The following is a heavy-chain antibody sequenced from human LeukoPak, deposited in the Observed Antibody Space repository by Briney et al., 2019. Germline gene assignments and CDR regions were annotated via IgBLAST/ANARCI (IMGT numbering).Heavy chain of an antibody. CDR2: IYYSGST. CDR3: ARGGLLSYFGIEHAFDI. J-gene: IGHJ3*02. D-gene: IGHD3-10*01. Sequence: SETLSLTCTVSGGSISSYYWSWIRQPPGKGLGWIGYIYYSGSTNYNPSLKSRVTISVDTSKNQFSLKLSSVTAADTAVYYCARGGLLSYFGIEHAFDIWGQGTMATVSS. V-gene: IGHV4-59*01. CDR1: GGSISSYY.